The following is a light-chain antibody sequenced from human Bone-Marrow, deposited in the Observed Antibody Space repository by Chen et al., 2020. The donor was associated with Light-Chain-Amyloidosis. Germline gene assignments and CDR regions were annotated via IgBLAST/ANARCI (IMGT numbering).Light chain of an antibody. V-gene: IGKV4-1*01. Sequence: DIVMTQSPDSLAVSLGERATINCKSRQSVLYSSNNKNYLAWYQQKPGQPPKLLISWASTRESGVPDRFSGSGSETDFTLTISSLQAEDVAVYYCQQYYATLPSFGGVTKVEIK. CDR1: QSVLYSSNNKNY. CDR2: WAS. CDR3: QQYYATLPS. J-gene: IGKJ4*01.